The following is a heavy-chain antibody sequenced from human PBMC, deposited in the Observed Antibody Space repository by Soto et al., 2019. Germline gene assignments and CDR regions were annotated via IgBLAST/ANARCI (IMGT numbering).Heavy chain of an antibody. Sequence: QVQLVESGGGVVQPGRSLRLSCAASGFTFSSYGMHWVRQAPGKGLEWVAVIWYDGSNKYYADSVKGRFTISRDNSKNTLYLQMNSRRAADTAVYYCARGGGGDILTVYYYYYMDVWGKGTTVTVSS. CDR1: GFTFSSYG. D-gene: IGHD3-9*01. V-gene: IGHV3-33*01. J-gene: IGHJ6*03. CDR2: IWYDGSNK. CDR3: ARGGGGDILTVYYYYYMDV.